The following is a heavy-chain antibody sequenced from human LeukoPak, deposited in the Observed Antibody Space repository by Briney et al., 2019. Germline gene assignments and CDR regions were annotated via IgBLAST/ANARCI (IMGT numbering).Heavy chain of an antibody. D-gene: IGHD3-3*01. CDR2: IIPIFGTA. Sequence: GASVKVSCKASGGTFSSYAISWVRQAPGEGLEWMGRIIPIFGTANYAQKLQGRVTITTEESTSTAYMELSSLRSEDTAVYYCARDRTAYDFWSGEGDWFDPWGQGTLVTVSS. J-gene: IGHJ5*02. V-gene: IGHV1-69*05. CDR3: ARDRTAYDFWSGEGDWFDP. CDR1: GGTFSSYA.